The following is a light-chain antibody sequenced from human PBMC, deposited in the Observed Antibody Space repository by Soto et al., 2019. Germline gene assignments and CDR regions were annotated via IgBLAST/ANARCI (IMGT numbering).Light chain of an antibody. CDR3: SSYTSSSTLHYV. V-gene: IGLV2-14*01. CDR1: SSDVGGYNY. CDR2: EVS. Sequence: QSALTQPASVSGSPGQSITISCTGTSSDVGGYNYVSWYQQHPGKAPKLMIYEVSNRPSGVSNRFSGSKSGNTASLTISGLQAEDDADYYCSSYTSSSTLHYVFGNRTKVTVL. J-gene: IGLJ1*01.